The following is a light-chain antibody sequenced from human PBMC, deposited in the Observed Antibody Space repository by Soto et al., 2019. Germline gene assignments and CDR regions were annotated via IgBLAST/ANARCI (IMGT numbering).Light chain of an antibody. J-gene: IGKJ1*01. CDR1: QSVSSY. Sequence: EIVLTQSPDTLSLSPGERATVSCRASQSVSSYLTWYQQKPGQAPRLLIYDASKKATDIPARFSGSGSGTDFTLTISSLEPEDFAGYYCQQRSNWPWTFGQGTNVEIK. CDR2: DAS. CDR3: QQRSNWPWT. V-gene: IGKV3-11*01.